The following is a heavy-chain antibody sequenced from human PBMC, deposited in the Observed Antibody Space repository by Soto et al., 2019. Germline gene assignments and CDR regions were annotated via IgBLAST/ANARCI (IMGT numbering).Heavy chain of an antibody. Sequence: ASVKVSCKASGYTFTSYDINWVRQATGQGLEWMGWMNPNSGNTGYAQKFQGRVTMTRNTSISTAYMELSSLRSEDTAVYYCARVLRELKQQLPYYFDYWGQGTLVTVSS. J-gene: IGHJ4*02. CDR2: MNPNSGNT. CDR3: ARVLRELKQQLPYYFDY. D-gene: IGHD6-13*01. CDR1: GYTFTSYD. V-gene: IGHV1-8*01.